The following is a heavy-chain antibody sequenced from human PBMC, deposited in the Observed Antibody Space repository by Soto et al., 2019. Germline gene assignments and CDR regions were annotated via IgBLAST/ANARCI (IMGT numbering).Heavy chain of an antibody. D-gene: IGHD5-12*01. V-gene: IGHV3-53*01. Sequence: EVQLVESGGGLIHPGGSLRLSCGASGFTVSTTYMSWVRQAPGKGLEWVSTMYTGGSTSYADSVKGRFTISRDNSKNTLYRQMNSLIVVDTAVYYCAGGGAYSGYDGHDSWGQGTLVTVSS. CDR1: GFTVSTTY. CDR2: MYTGGST. CDR3: AGGGAYSGYDGHDS. J-gene: IGHJ4*02.